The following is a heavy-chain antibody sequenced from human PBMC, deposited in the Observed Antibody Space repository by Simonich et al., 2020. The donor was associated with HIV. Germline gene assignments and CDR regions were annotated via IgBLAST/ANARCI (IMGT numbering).Heavy chain of an antibody. CDR3: ARRRVTNGYFDY. V-gene: IGHV4-34*01. CDR2: INDSGST. J-gene: IGHJ4*02. CDR1: GGSFSGYY. D-gene: IGHD2-21*02. Sequence: QVQLQQWGAGLLKPSETLSLTCAVYGGSFSGYYWNWIRQPPGKGLEWMGEINDSGSTNYNPSLKSRVTISVDTSKNQFSLKLSSVTAADTAVYYCARRRVTNGYFDYWGQGTLVTVST.